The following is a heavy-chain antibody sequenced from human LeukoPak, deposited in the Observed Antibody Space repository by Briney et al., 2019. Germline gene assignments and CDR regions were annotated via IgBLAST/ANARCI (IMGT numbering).Heavy chain of an antibody. CDR1: GFTFSSYA. J-gene: IGHJ5*02. Sequence: GRSLRLSCAASGFTFSSYAMHWVRQAPGKGLEWVAVISYDGSNKYYADSVKGRLTISRDNSRNTLYLQMNSLRAEDTAVYYCARDQVAAGYVDWFDPWGQGTLVTVSS. V-gene: IGHV3-30-3*01. D-gene: IGHD2-15*01. CDR3: ARDQVAAGYVDWFDP. CDR2: ISYDGSNK.